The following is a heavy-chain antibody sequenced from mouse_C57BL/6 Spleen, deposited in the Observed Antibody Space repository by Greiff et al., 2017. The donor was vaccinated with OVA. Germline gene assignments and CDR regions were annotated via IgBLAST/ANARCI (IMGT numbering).Heavy chain of an antibody. V-gene: IGHV1-59*01. CDR2: IDPSDSYT. D-gene: IGHD1-1*01. CDR1: GYTFTSYW. CDR3: VPRGYCSSYPFDY. Sequence: QVQLQQPGAELVRPGTSVKLSCKASGYTFTSYWMHWVKQRPGQGLEWIGVIDPSDSYTNYNQKFKGKATLTVDTSSSTAYMQLSSLTSEDSAVYYCVPRGYCSSYPFDYWGQGTTLTVSS. J-gene: IGHJ2*01.